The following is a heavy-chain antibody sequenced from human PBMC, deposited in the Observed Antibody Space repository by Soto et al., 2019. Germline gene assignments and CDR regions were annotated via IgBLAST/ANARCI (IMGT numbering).Heavy chain of an antibody. V-gene: IGHV2-5*02. CDR3: AHRVLRTVFGLVTTTAIYFDF. CDR1: GFSLTTSGVG. D-gene: IGHD3-3*01. Sequence: QITLNESGPTVVRPTETLTLTCRFSGFSLTTSGVGVGWIRQSPGKAPEWLALLYWDDDKRYSASLKSRLTITKDTSKNQVVLTVPDLDPTDTATYYCAHRVLRTVFGLVTTTAIYFDFWGQGTPVAVSS. J-gene: IGHJ4*02. CDR2: LYWDDDK.